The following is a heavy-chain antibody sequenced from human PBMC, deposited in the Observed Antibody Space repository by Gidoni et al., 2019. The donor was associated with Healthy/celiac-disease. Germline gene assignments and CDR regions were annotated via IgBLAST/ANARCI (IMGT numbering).Heavy chain of an antibody. V-gene: IGHV3-74*01. CDR3: ARDRSGYGDLTADY. Sequence: EVQLVESGGGLVQPGGSLRLSCAASGFTFSSYWMHWVRQAPGKGLVWVARINSDGSSTSYADSVKGRVTISRDNAKNTLYLQMNSLGAEDTAVYYCARDRSGYGDLTADYWGQGTLVTVSS. J-gene: IGHJ4*02. CDR2: INSDGSST. CDR1: GFTFSSYW. D-gene: IGHD4-17*01.